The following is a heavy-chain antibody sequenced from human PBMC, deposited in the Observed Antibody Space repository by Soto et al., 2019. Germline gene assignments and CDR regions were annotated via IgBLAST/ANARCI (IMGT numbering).Heavy chain of an antibody. CDR2: ISGSGSTI. J-gene: IGHJ4*02. CDR3: AKVFYYYDSSGYYYFDY. Sequence: LILSCAASGFAFSSYAVSWVRQAPGKGPEWISSISGSGSTIYYADSVKGRFTISRDNSKNTLYLQMSSLRAEDTAVYYCAKVFYYYDSSGYYYFDYWGQGTLVTVSS. CDR1: GFAFSSYA. D-gene: IGHD3-22*01. V-gene: IGHV3-23*01.